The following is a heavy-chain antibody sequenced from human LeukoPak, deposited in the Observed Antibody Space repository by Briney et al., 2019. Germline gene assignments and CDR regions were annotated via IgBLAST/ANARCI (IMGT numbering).Heavy chain of an antibody. CDR3: VRESDWLFDH. D-gene: IGHD3-9*01. CDR2: IYYSGRT. CDR1: GGSISSYY. V-gene: IGHV4-59*01. J-gene: IGHJ4*02. Sequence: PSETLSLTCTVSGGSISSYYWSWIRQPPGKGLEWIGYIYYSGRTYYNPSLKGRATISVDTSKNQFSLSLKSVTAADTAVYYCVRESDWLFDHWGQGTLVSVSS.